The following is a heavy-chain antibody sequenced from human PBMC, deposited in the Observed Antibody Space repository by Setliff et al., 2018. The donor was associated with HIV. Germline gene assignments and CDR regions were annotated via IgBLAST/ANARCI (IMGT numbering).Heavy chain of an antibody. Sequence: SETLSLTCAVYGGSFSGYYWSWIRQPPGKGLEWIGEINHSGSTNYNPSLKSRVTISVDTSKNQFSLKLSSATAADTAVYYCARKFYYDSGGFYYENWYFDLWGRGTLVTVSS. CDR3: ARKFYYDSGGFYYENWYFDL. CDR1: GGSFSGYY. V-gene: IGHV4-34*01. D-gene: IGHD3-22*01. CDR2: INHSGST. J-gene: IGHJ2*01.